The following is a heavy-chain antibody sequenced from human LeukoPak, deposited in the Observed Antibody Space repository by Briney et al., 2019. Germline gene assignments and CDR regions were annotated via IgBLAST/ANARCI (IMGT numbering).Heavy chain of an antibody. CDR2: IGFSGGST. D-gene: IGHD4-17*01. Sequence: GGSLRLFCAASGFTFSSYAMSWVRQAPGKGLEWVSAIGFSGGSTYHADSVKGRFTISRDNSQNTLYLQMNSLRAEDTAVYYCAIGTTGFDFRGQGTLVTVSS. J-gene: IGHJ4*02. CDR1: GFTFSSYA. V-gene: IGHV3-23*01. CDR3: AIGTTGFDF.